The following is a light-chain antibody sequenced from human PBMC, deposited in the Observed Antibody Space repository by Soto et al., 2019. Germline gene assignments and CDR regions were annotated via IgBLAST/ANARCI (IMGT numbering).Light chain of an antibody. CDR2: YNN. V-gene: IGLV1-44*01. Sequence: QSVLTQPPSASETPGQTVSISFSGSNSNIASNTVNWYQHLPGTAPKLLIYYNNQRPSGVPDRFSGSKSGTSASLAISGLQSEDESDYYCAAWDDTLTRYVFGTGTKLTVL. CDR1: NSNIASNT. J-gene: IGLJ1*01. CDR3: AAWDDTLTRYV.